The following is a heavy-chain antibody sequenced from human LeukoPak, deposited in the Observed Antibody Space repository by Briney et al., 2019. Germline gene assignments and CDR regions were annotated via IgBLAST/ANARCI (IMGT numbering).Heavy chain of an antibody. CDR3: ATDLGFFSGYPFDY. CDR2: ISGSGGST. CDR1: GFTFSSYA. V-gene: IGHV3-23*01. Sequence: GGSLRLSCAASGFTFSSYAMSWVRQAPGKGLEWVSAISGSGGSTYYADSVKGRFTISRDNSKNTLYLQMNSLRAEDTAVYYCATDLGFFSGYPFDYWGQGTLVTVSS. J-gene: IGHJ4*02. D-gene: IGHD3-22*01.